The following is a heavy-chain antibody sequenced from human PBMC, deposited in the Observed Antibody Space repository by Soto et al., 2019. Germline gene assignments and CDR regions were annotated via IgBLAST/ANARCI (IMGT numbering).Heavy chain of an antibody. V-gene: IGHV1-69*08. CDR3: AIVGGTTSSNWFDP. CDR2: IIPILGRA. D-gene: IGHD2-2*01. CDR1: GGPFSSYH. Sequence: QVQLVQSGAEVKKPGSSVKLSCKASGGPFSSYHISWVRQAPGQGLEWVGRIIPILGRANNAQHFQGRVTITADTSTNTAYMELSSLTSADTAGYYCAIVGGTTSSNWFDPWGHGTLVTVSS. J-gene: IGHJ5*02.